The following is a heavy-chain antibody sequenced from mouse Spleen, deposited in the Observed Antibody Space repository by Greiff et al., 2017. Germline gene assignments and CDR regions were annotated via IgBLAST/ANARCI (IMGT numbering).Heavy chain of an antibody. CDR3: ARHYRYDSDAMDY. J-gene: IGHJ4*01. D-gene: IGHD2-14*01. V-gene: IGHV5-9*04. CDR1: GFTFSSYA. CDR2: ISSGGGNT. Sequence: EVKVVESGGGLVKLGGSLKLSCAASGFTFSSYAMSWVRQTPEKRLEWVATISSGGGNTYYPDSVKGRFTISRDNAKNTLYLQMSSLKSEDTAMYYCARHYRYDSDAMDYWGQGTSVTVSS.